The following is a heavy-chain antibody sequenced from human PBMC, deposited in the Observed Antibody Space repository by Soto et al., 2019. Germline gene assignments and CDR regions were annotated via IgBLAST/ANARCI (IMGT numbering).Heavy chain of an antibody. Sequence: GGSLRLSCAASGFTFSSYSMNWVRQAPGKGLEWVSYISSSSSYMYYADSVKGRFTISRDNAKNSLYLQMNSLRAEDTAGYYCARGERGVWGQGTTVTVSS. V-gene: IGHV3-21*06. CDR1: GFTFSSYS. CDR2: ISSSSSYM. D-gene: IGHD3-16*01. CDR3: ARGERGV. J-gene: IGHJ6*02.